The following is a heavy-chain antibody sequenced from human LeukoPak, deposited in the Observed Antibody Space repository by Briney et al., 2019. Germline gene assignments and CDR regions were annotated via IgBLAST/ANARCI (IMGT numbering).Heavy chain of an antibody. CDR2: INPSGGGT. J-gene: IGHJ3*02. Sequence: GASVKVSCKASGYTFTSYYMHWVRQAPGQGLEWMGIINPSGGGTNYAQKFQGRVTMTRDTSISTAYMELSRLRSDDTAVYYCARGEYSGSYLDAFDIWGQGTMVTVSS. CDR3: ARGEYSGSYLDAFDI. V-gene: IGHV1-2*02. D-gene: IGHD1-26*01. CDR1: GYTFTSYY.